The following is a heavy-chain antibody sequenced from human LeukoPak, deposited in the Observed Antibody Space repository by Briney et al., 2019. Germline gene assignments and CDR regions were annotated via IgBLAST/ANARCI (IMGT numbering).Heavy chain of an antibody. D-gene: IGHD3-16*01. J-gene: IGHJ4*02. CDR3: ASEAGGPEFDY. CDR1: GGSIRSYY. Sequence: SETLSLTCTVSGGSIRSYYWSWIRQPPGKGLEWIGYVYYSGSTNYNPSLKSRVTISVDTSKNQFSLKLSSVTAADTAVYYCASEAGGPEFDYWGQGTLVTVSS. V-gene: IGHV4-59*12. CDR2: VYYSGST.